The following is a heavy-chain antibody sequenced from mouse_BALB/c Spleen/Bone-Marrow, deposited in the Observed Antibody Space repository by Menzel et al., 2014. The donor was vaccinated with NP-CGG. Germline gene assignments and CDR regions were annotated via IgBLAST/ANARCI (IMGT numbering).Heavy chain of an antibody. D-gene: IGHD3-1*01. CDR3: LTAGFDY. CDR1: GYTFTSYW. V-gene: IGHV1-5*01. J-gene: IGHJ2*01. CDR2: FYPGNSDT. Sequence: VQLQQSGTVLARPGASVKMPCKASGYTFTSYWMHWIKRRPGQGLEWIGAFYPGNSDTIYNQKFKGKAKLTAVTSTSTAYMELSSLTNEDSAVYFCLTAGFDYWGQGTTLTVSS.